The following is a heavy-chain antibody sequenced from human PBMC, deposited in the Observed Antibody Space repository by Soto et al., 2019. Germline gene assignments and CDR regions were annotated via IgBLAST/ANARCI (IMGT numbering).Heavy chain of an antibody. V-gene: IGHV2-5*02. Sequence: QINLIESGPTLVKPTQTLTLTCTFSGFSLSTSGAAVGWVRPPPGRALEWLALIYWDGDKRYIESLGHRLTITKDTSIHQGGLTLTNVDPADTATYYCAPRATMAIFVLIIDNSIRFDPWGEGTLGIVSS. CDR2: IYWDGDK. J-gene: IGHJ5*02. CDR1: GFSLSTSGAA. D-gene: IGHD3-3*01. CDR3: APRATMAIFVLIIDNSIRFDP.